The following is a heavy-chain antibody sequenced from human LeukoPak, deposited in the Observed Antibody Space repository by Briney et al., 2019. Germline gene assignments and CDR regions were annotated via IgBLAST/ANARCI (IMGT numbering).Heavy chain of an antibody. Sequence: DASVKVSCKASGYTFTGYYMHWVRQAPGQGLEWMGWINPNSGGTNYAQKFQGRVTMTRDTSISTAYMELSRLRSDDTAVYYCARDRQFRGATDVFDIWGQGTMVTVSS. J-gene: IGHJ3*02. CDR1: GYTFTGYY. D-gene: IGHD1-26*01. CDR2: INPNSGGT. CDR3: ARDRQFRGATDVFDI. V-gene: IGHV1-2*02.